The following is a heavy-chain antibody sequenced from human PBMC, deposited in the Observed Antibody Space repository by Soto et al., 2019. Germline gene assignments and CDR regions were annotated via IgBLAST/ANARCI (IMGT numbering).Heavy chain of an antibody. J-gene: IGHJ5*01. CDR1: GYTFVTYD. D-gene: IGHD2-21*01. V-gene: IGHV1-8*01. CDR3: ARSDGYNFNWLDS. Sequence: QVQLVQSGAEVKTPGASVKVSCKASGYTFVTYDMNWVRQAPGQGLEWMGWMNPNSGNTGYAQKFQGRLTMTRDTALSVAHMELSSLRNEDTAVYYCARSDGYNFNWLDSWGQGTLVTVSA. CDR2: MNPNSGNT.